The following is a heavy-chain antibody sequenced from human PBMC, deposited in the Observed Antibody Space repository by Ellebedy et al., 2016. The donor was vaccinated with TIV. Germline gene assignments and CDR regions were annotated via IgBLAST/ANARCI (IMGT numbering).Heavy chain of an antibody. V-gene: IGHV5-51*01. J-gene: IGHJ4*02. CDR2: IYPGDSDT. D-gene: IGHD6-19*01. Sequence: GESLKISCKGSGYSFTTQWIGWVRQMPGKGLEWLGIIYPGDSDTRYSPSFQGHVTISADKSISTAYLQWDSLKASDTAMYYCARPYSPASGLYYFNYWGQGTLVTVSS. CDR1: GYSFTTQW. CDR3: ARPYSPASGLYYFNY.